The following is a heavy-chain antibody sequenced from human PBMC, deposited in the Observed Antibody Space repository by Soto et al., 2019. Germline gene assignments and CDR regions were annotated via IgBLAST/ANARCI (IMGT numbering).Heavy chain of an antibody. D-gene: IGHD1-26*01. V-gene: IGHV3-53*01. CDR2: IFGGGKI. Sequence: GGSLRLSCATSGFAVSGNYFIWVRQAPGKGLECVSGIFGGGKIYYADSVKGRFITSKDNSNSMVYLQMNSLRAEDTAIYYCARPSGNNERAFELWGQGPVVTVSS. CDR3: ARPSGNNERAFEL. CDR1: GFAVSGNY. J-gene: IGHJ3*01.